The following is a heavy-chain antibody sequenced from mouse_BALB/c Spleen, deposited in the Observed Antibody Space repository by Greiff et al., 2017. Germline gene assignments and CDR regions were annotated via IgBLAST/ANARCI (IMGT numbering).Heavy chain of an antibody. J-gene: IGHJ2*01. CDR1: GFTFSSYA. CDR2: ISSGGST. Sequence: DVKLVESGGGLVKPGGSLKLSCAASGFTFSSYAMSWVRQTPEKRLEWVASISSGGSTYYPDSVKGRFTISRDNARNILYLQMSSLRSEDTAMYYCARGTYYDYDGFDYWGQGTTLTVSS. D-gene: IGHD2-4*01. V-gene: IGHV5-6-5*01. CDR3: ARGTYYDYDGFDY.